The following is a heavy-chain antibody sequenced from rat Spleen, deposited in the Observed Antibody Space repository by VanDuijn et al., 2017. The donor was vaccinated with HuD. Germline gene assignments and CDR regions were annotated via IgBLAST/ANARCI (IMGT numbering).Heavy chain of an antibody. CDR2: VSSGGNT. D-gene: IGHD1-9*01. J-gene: IGHJ3*01. Sequence: QVQLMESGPGLVQPSETLSLTCTVSGFSLTSNSVSWVRQPPGKGLEWIAAVSSGGNTYYDSTLKSRLSISRDTSKSQVFLKIYSLQTEDTAIYFCTREGHTMDRATYWFAYWGQGTLVTVSS. CDR3: TREGHTMDRATYWFAY. V-gene: IGHV2-6*01. CDR1: GFSLTSNS.